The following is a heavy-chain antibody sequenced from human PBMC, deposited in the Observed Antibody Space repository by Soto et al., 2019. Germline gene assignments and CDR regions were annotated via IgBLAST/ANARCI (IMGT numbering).Heavy chain of an antibody. V-gene: IGHV3-48*02. CDR3: ARSLVTASWFYGMDV. D-gene: IGHD6-13*01. J-gene: IGHJ6*02. Sequence: PGGSLRLSCAASGFTFTSYSMNWVRQAPGKGLEWASYISTSSSSIYYADSVKGRFAISRDNAKNSLYLQMSSLRDEDTAIYYCARSLVTASWFYGMDVWGQGTTVTVSS. CDR1: GFTFTSYS. CDR2: ISTSSSSI.